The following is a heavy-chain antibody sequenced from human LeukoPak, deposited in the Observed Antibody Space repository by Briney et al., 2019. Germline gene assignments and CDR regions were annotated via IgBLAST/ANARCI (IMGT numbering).Heavy chain of an antibody. CDR2: INPNSGGT. J-gene: IGHJ5*02. CDR1: GYTFTGYY. CDR3: AREAPVLLLRSNWFDP. V-gene: IGHV1-2*02. Sequence: ASVKVSCKASGYTFTGYYMHWVRQAPGQGLEWMGWINPNSGGTNYAQKFQGRVTMTRDTSISTAYMELSRLRSDDTAVYYCAREAPVLLLRSNWFDPWGQGTLVTVSS. D-gene: IGHD1-14*01.